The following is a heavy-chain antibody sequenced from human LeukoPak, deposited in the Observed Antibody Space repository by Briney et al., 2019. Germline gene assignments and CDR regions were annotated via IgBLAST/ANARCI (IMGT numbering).Heavy chain of an antibody. CDR1: DGSIKTNYW. V-gene: IGHV4-4*02. Sequence: SETLSLTCTVSDGSIKTNYWWTWVRQPPGKGLEWIGETWHSGSSTNYNPSLKSRVTISVDKSKNQFSLKMSSVTAADTAIYYCASRDYSSGWYAYWGQGTLVTVSS. D-gene: IGHD6-19*01. CDR2: TWHSGSST. CDR3: ASRDYSSGWYAY. J-gene: IGHJ4*02.